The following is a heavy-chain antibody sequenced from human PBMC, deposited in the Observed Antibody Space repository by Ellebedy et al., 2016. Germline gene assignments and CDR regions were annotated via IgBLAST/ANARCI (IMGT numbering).Heavy chain of an antibody. D-gene: IGHD5-24*01. V-gene: IGHV1-18*04. J-gene: IGHJ4*02. CDR3: ARDPFRDGYRSYYFDY. CDR2: ISAYSGNT. CDR1: GYTFTGYY. Sequence: ASVKVSCXASGYTFTGYYMHWVRQAPGQGLEWMGWISAYSGNTNYAQKLQGRVTMTTDTSTSTAYMELRSLRSDDTAVYYCARDPFRDGYRSYYFDYWGQGTLVTVSS.